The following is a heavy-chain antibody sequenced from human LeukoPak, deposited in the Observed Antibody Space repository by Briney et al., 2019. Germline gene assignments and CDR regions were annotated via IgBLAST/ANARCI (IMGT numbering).Heavy chain of an antibody. CDR1: GFTFTNYA. D-gene: IGHD6-13*01. Sequence: GGSLRLSCAASGFTFTNYAMSWVRQAPGKGLEWVSAISGSGSRTYYADSVKGRFTISRDNSKNTLYLQMNSLRAEDTAVYYCARVKAAAGFRTYYYGMDVWGQGTTVTVSS. J-gene: IGHJ6*02. CDR2: ISGSGSRT. V-gene: IGHV3-23*01. CDR3: ARVKAAAGFRTYYYGMDV.